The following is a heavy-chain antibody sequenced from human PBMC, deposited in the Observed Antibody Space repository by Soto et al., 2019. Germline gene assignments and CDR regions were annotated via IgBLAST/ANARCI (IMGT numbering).Heavy chain of an antibody. CDR2: IYHSGIT. J-gene: IGHJ4*02. CDR3: ARDIPYYYDSSGPSWGDY. V-gene: IGHV4-34*01. D-gene: IGHD3-22*01. CDR1: GGSFSGYY. Sequence: SETLSLTCAVYGGSFSGYYWTWIRQPPGTGLEWIGEIYHSGITYYNPSLKSRVTISADTSKNELSLKLSSVTAADTAVYYCARDIPYYYDSSGPSWGDYWGQGTLVTVSS.